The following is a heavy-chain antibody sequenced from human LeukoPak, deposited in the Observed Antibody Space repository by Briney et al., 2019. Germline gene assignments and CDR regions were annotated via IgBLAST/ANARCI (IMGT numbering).Heavy chain of an antibody. CDR1: GYTFTGYY. CDR3: ARDLMVAATLGAFDI. D-gene: IGHD2-15*01. V-gene: IGHV1-2*02. CDR2: INPNSGGT. J-gene: IGHJ3*02. Sequence: ASVKVSCKASGYTFTGYYMHWVRQAPGQGLEWMGWINPNSGGTNYAQKFQGRVTMTRDTSISTAYMELSRLRSDDTAVYYCARDLMVAATLGAFDIWGQGTMVTVSS.